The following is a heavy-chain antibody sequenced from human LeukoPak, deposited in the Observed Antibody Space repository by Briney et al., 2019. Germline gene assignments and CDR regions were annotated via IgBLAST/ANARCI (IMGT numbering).Heavy chain of an antibody. CDR1: GDXVSSKSAA. Sequence: SQTLSLTCAISGDXVSSKSAAWNWIRQSPSRGLEWLGRTYYRSKWFTDYAVSVKSRITINPDTSKNQFSLYLNSMTPEDTAVYYCARTTFTTYVNWFDPWGQGTLVTVSS. CDR3: ARTTFTTYVNWFDP. V-gene: IGHV6-1*01. J-gene: IGHJ5*02. D-gene: IGHD3-10*02. CDR2: TYYRSKWFT.